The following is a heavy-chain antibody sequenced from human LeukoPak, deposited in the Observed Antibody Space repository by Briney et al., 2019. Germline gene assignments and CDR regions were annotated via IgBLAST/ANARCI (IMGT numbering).Heavy chain of an antibody. CDR2: ISSSGSTI. J-gene: IGHJ4*02. CDR1: GFTFSSYE. D-gene: IGHD6-13*01. CDR3: ARVAEAAAFDY. V-gene: IGHV3-48*03. Sequence: GGSLRLSCAASGFTFSSYEINWVRQAPGKGLEWVSHISSSGSTIYYADSVKGRFTISRDNAKNSLYLQMNSLRAEDTALYYCARVAEAAAFDYWGQGTLVTVSS.